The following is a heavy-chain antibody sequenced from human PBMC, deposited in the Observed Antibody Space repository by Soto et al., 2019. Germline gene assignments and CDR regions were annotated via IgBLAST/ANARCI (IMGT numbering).Heavy chain of an antibody. CDR3: AREIAPSGGGDY. D-gene: IGHD1-26*01. Sequence: QVQLQESGPGLVKPSQTLSLTCTVSGGSISSGGYYWSWIRQHQGKGLEWIGYIYYRGSTYYNPSLKSRVTISVDTSKNQFSLKLSSVTAADTGVYYCAREIAPSGGGDYLGPGALVTVSS. J-gene: IGHJ4*02. V-gene: IGHV4-31*03. CDR2: IYYRGST. CDR1: GGSISSGGYY.